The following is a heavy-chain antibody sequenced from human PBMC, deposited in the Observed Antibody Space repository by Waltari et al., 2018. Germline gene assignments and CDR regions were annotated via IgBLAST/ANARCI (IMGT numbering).Heavy chain of an antibody. J-gene: IGHJ5*02. D-gene: IGHD1-7*01. CDR1: GFTFSSYW. Sequence: EVQLVESGGGLVQPGGSLRLSCAASGFTFSSYWMSWVRQAPGEGLEWVANIKQDGSEKYYVDSVKGRFTISRDNAKNSLYLQRNSLRAEDTAVYYCARDGLELPNDPWGQGTLVTVSS. CDR3: ARDGLELPNDP. V-gene: IGHV3-7*01. CDR2: IKQDGSEK.